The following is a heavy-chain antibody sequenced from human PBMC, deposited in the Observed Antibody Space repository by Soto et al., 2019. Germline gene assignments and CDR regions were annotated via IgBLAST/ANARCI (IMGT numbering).Heavy chain of an antibody. CDR3: ARLTMAQDAFDI. V-gene: IGHV1-18*01. CDR1: GYTFTSYG. CDR2: ISAYNGKT. J-gene: IGHJ3*02. D-gene: IGHD3-10*01. Sequence: ASVKVSCKASGYTFTSYGISWVRQAPGQGLEWMGWISAYNGKTNYAQKLQGRVTMTTDTSTSTAYMELRSLRSDDTAVYYCARLTMAQDAFDIWGQGTMDTVSS.